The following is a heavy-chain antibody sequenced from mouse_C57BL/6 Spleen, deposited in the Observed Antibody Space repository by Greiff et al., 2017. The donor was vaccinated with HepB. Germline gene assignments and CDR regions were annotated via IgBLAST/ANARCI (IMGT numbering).Heavy chain of an antibody. CDR3: ARGGIYYGNPFAY. V-gene: IGHV3-6*01. CDR1: GYSITSGYY. D-gene: IGHD2-1*01. J-gene: IGHJ3*01. Sequence: DVKLQESGPGLVKPSQSLSLTCSVTGYSITSGYYWNWIRQFPGNKLEWMGYRSYDGSNNYNPSLKNRISITRDTSKNQFFLKLNSVTTEDTATYYCARGGIYYGNPFAYWGQGTLVTVSA. CDR2: RSYDGSN.